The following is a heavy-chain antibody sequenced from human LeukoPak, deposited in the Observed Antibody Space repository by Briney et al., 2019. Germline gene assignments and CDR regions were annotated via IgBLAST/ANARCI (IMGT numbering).Heavy chain of an antibody. Sequence: GGSLRLSCVVSGFNFDNFAMHWVRQPLGRGLEWVAVISHDERTKYYADSMKGRITISRDNSKNTLFLQMNNLRTEDTAVYFCARPSPPGDGYNPPDHWGQGTLVTVSS. J-gene: IGHJ4*02. D-gene: IGHD5-24*01. CDR2: ISHDERTK. V-gene: IGHV3-30*04. CDR3: ARPSPPGDGYNPPDH. CDR1: GFNFDNFA.